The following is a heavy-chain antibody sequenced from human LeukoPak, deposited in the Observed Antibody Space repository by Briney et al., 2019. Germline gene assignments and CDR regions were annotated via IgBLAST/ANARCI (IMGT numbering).Heavy chain of an antibody. D-gene: IGHD1-26*01. Sequence: PGGSLRLSCAASGFTFSRYWMHWVRHAPGKGLVWVSCIKCDGSSTSIADSAKGRFTISRHNAKNRVYWQMKSLGAEDTAVYSCVRDNRSYDFDYWGQGHLVTVSS. J-gene: IGHJ4*02. CDR2: IKCDGSST. V-gene: IGHV3-74*01. CDR3: VRDNRSYDFDY. CDR1: GFTFSRYW.